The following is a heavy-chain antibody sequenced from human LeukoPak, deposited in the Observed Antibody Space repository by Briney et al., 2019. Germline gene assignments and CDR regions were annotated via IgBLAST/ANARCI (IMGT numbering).Heavy chain of an antibody. CDR1: GFTFVTYS. J-gene: IGHJ4*02. V-gene: IGHV3-21*01. CDR3: ARSKYPGIAAAGTIYFDY. Sequence: GGSLRLSCAASGFTFVTYSMNWVRQAPGQGLEWVSSISSSSSYIYYAESLQGRFTIIRDNAKNSLYLQMNSLRAEDTAVYYCARSKYPGIAAAGTIYFDYWGQRTLLTVSS. D-gene: IGHD6-13*01. CDR2: ISSSSSYI.